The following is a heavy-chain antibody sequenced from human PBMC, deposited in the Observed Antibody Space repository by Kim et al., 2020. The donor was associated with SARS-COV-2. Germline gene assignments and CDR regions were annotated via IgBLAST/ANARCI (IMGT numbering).Heavy chain of an antibody. D-gene: IGHD2-2*01. J-gene: IGHJ5*02. Sequence: ASVKVSCKTSGYTFTSYDINWVRQATGQGLEWMGWMNPNSGNTGYAQKFQGRVSMTRDTSISTAYMELSSLRSEDTAVYYCTRGRCSSASCSNRFDPWGQ. CDR3: TRGRCSSASCSNRFDP. CDR2: MNPNSGNT. V-gene: IGHV1-8*01. CDR1: GYTFTSYD.